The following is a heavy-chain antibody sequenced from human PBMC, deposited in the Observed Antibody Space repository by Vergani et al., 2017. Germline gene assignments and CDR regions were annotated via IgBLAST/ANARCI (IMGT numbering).Heavy chain of an antibody. V-gene: IGHV3-7*01. CDR1: GFTFSSYW. CDR2: IKQDGSEK. CDR3: ARDFPLQLWLGYAFDI. J-gene: IGHJ3*02. D-gene: IGHD5-18*01. Sequence: EVQLVESGGGLVQPGGSLRLSCAASGFTFSSYWMSWVRQAPGKGLEWVANIKQDGSEKYYVDSVKGRFTISRDNAKNSLYLQMNSLRAEDTAVYYCARDFPLQLWLGYAFDIWGQGTMVTVSS.